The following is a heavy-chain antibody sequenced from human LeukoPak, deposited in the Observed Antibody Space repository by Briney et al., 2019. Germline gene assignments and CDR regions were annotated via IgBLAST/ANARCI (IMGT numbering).Heavy chain of an antibody. D-gene: IGHD3-10*01. Sequence: PSETLSLTCTVSGGSISSYYWSWIRQPPGKGLEWIGYIYYSGSTNYNPSLKSRVTISVDTSKNQFSLKLSSVTAADTAVYYCARGISMVRGVPFYYYYGMDVWGQGTTVTVSS. CDR1: GGSISSYY. V-gene: IGHV4-59*01. J-gene: IGHJ6*02. CDR3: ARGISMVRGVPFYYYYGMDV. CDR2: IYYSGST.